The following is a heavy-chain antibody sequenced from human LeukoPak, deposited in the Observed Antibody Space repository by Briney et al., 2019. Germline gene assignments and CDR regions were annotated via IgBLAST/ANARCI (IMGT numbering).Heavy chain of an antibody. CDR2: IYYSGST. CDR3: ARDTQLGSFDY. CDR1: GGSISSYY. Sequence: PSETLSLTCTVSGGSISSYYWSWIRQPPGKGLEWIGYIYYSGSTNYNPSLKSRVTISVDTSKNQFSLKLSSVTAADTAVYYCARDTQLGSFDYWGQGSLVTVSS. V-gene: IGHV4-59*13. J-gene: IGHJ4*02. D-gene: IGHD1-1*01.